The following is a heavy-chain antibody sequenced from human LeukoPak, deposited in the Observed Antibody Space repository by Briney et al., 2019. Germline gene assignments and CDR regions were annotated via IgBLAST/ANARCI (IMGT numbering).Heavy chain of an antibody. D-gene: IGHD6-19*01. V-gene: IGHV3-21*01. Sequence: GGSQRLSCAASGFTFSSYSMNWVRQAPGKGLEWVSSISSSSSYIYYADSVKGRFTISRDNAKNSLYLQMNSLRAEDTAVYYCARDRIAVAAVDPWGQGTLVTVSS. CDR3: ARDRIAVAAVDP. CDR2: ISSSSSYI. CDR1: GFTFSSYS. J-gene: IGHJ5*02.